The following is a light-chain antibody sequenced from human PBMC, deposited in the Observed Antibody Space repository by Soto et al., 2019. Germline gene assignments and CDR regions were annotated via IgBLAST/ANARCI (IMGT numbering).Light chain of an antibody. CDR3: QQYTNWPYT. V-gene: IGKV3-15*01. J-gene: IGKJ2*01. CDR2: GAS. CDR1: QSIGSN. Sequence: EIVMTQSPSTLSVSPGERASISCRASQSIGSNLAWYQQTAGQAPRLLIYGASTMATGIPARFSGSGSGTEFTLTISSLQSEDFAVYSCQQYTNWPYTFGQGTRLEIK.